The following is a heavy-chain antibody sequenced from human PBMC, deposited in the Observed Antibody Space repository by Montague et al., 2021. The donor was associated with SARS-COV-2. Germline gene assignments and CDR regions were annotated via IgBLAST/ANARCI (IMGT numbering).Heavy chain of an antibody. V-gene: IGHV3-23*01. CDR2: ISGSGGST. CDR3: AKVGSSWYHGYYYGMDV. CDR1: GFTFSSYA. Sequence: SLRLSCSASGFTFSSYAMSWVRQAPGKGLEWVSAISGSGGSTYYXDSVKGRFTISRGNSKNTLYLQMNSLRAEDTAVYYCAKVGSSWYHGYYYGMDVWGQGTTVTVSS. D-gene: IGHD6-13*01. J-gene: IGHJ6*02.